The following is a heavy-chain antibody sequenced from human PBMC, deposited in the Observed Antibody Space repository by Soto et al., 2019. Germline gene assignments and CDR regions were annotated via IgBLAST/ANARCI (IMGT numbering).Heavy chain of an antibody. CDR1: GGSLSSYY. CDR3: ASDQNHYDSTGYSYGMDG. V-gene: IGHV4-59*01. J-gene: IGHJ6*02. D-gene: IGHD3-22*01. CDR2: IYYRGST. Sequence: SETLSLTCTVSGGSLSSYYWSWIRQPPGKGLERLGYIYYRGSTNYNPSLKSRVTISVDTPKNQFSLKLSSVSASDTALYYCASDQNHYDSTGYSYGMDGLLQGTTVTASS.